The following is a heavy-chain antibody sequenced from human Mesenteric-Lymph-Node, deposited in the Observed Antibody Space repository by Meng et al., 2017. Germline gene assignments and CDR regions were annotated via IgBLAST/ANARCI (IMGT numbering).Heavy chain of an antibody. J-gene: IGHJ2*01. CDR1: GGSISSSIYY. Sequence: PKLQESVPGLVKPSATLSLTCTVSGGSISSSIYYWGWIRQPPGKGLEWIGSIYYSGSTYYNPSLKSRVTISVDTSKNQFSLKLSSVTAADTAVYYCASPLGILGIVDLWGRGTLVTVSS. CDR3: ASPLGILGIVDL. V-gene: IGHV4-39*01. CDR2: IYYSGST. D-gene: IGHD7-27*01.